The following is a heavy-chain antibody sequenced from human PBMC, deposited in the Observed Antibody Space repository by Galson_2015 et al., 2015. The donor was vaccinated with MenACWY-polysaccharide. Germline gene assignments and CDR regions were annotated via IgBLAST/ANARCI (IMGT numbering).Heavy chain of an antibody. CDR2: IFHSGTT. J-gene: IGHJ5*02. CDR1: DYSIRSGYF. V-gene: IGHV4-38-2*01. Sequence: ETLSLTCAVSDYSIRSGYFWGWVRQPPGKGLEWIASIFHSGTTYYNPSLKSRVTLSVDTPKNQFSLKLNSVTAADTAVYYCARGGRAVSNRNWFDPWGQGTLVTVFS. CDR3: ARGGRAVSNRNWFDP. D-gene: IGHD3-16*01.